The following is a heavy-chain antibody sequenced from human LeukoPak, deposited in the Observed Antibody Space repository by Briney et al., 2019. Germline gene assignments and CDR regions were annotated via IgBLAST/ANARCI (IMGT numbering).Heavy chain of an antibody. D-gene: IGHD1-1*01. CDR2: VNRDGSET. CDR1: GFALSSHW. CDR3: TRDRAQQYFEY. V-gene: IGHV3-7*01. Sequence: GGSLRLSCAASGFALSSHWMTWVRQVPGRGPEWVANVNRDGSETYYLDSVKGRFIISKDNAKNSLYLQMNSLRVEDTAVYYCTRDRAQQYFEYWGQGTLVTVSS. J-gene: IGHJ4*02.